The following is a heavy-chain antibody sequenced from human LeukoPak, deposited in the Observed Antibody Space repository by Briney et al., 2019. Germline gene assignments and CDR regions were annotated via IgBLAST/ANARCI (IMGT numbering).Heavy chain of an antibody. V-gene: IGHV3-9*01. J-gene: IGHJ4*02. D-gene: IGHD4-17*01. CDR2: ISWNSGSI. Sequence: GGSLRLSCAASGFTFDDYAMHWVRQAPGKGLEWVSGISWNSGSIGYADSVKGRFTISRDNAKNSLYLQMSSLRAEDTAVYYCARDGATVTNDYWGQGTLVTVSS. CDR1: GFTFDDYA. CDR3: ARDGATVTNDY.